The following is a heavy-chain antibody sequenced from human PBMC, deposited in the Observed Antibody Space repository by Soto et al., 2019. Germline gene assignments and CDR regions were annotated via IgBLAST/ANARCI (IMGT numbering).Heavy chain of an antibody. CDR3: ARGSPNTVVATRGWLDP. CDR1: GFTFSSYS. CDR2: ISSSSSYI. Sequence: GGSLSLSCAASGFTFSSYSMNWVRQAPGKGLEWVSSISSSSSYIYYADSVKGRFTISRDNAKNSLYLQMNSLRAEDTAVYYCARGSPNTVVATRGWLDPCGQGTLVTVST. J-gene: IGHJ5*02. V-gene: IGHV3-21*01. D-gene: IGHD3-22*01.